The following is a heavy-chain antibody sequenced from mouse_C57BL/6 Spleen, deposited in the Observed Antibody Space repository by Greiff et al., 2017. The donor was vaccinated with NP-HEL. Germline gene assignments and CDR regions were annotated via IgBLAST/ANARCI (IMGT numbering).Heavy chain of an antibody. V-gene: IGHV2-2*01. CDR1: GFSLTSYG. J-gene: IGHJ3*01. CDR2: IWCGGST. CDR3: ASYDYDEGFAY. Sequence: QVQLQQSGPGLVQPSQSLSITCTVSGFSLTSYGVHWVRQSPGKGLEWLGVIWCGGSTDYNAAFISRLSISKDNSKSQVFFKMNSLQADDTAIYYCASYDYDEGFAYWGQGTLVTVSA. D-gene: IGHD2-4*01.